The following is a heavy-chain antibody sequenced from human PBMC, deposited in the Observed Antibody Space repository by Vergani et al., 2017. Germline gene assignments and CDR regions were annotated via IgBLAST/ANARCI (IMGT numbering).Heavy chain of an antibody. V-gene: IGHV3-30*18. CDR1: GFTFSSYG. CDR3: AKGGISGSYHDAFDI. J-gene: IGHJ3*02. D-gene: IGHD3-10*01. Sequence: QVQLVESGGGVVQPGRSLRLSCAASGFTFSSYGMHWVRPAPGKGLEWVAVISYDGSNKYYADSVKGRFTISRDNSKNTLYLQMNSLRAEDTAVYYCAKGGISGSYHDAFDIWGQGTMVTVSS. CDR2: ISYDGSNK.